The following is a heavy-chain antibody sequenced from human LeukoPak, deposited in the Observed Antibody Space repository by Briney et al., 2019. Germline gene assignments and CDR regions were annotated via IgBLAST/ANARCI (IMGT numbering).Heavy chain of an antibody. J-gene: IGHJ4*02. CDR2: IYYSGST. CDR1: GGSISSGDYY. CDR3: GSEHDPGTIDY. Sequence: SQTLSLTCTVSGGSISSGDYYWSWIRQPPGKGLEWIGYIYYSGSTYYSGNTYYNPSLKSRVTISVDTSKNQSSLKLSSVTAADTAVYYCGSEHDPGTIDYWGQGTLVTVSS. V-gene: IGHV4-30-4*01.